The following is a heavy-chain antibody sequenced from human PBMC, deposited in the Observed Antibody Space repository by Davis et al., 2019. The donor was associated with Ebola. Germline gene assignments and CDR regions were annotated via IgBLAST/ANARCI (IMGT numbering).Heavy chain of an antibody. V-gene: IGHV1-18*01. Sequence: ASAQVSCKASGYSFTNYAITWVRQAPGQGLGWMGWISGYNGNTNYTQKLQGRVTMTTDTSTSTAYMELRSLRSDDTAVYYCARDAWLRKNWFDPWGQGTLVTVSS. CDR2: ISGYNGNT. CDR3: ARDAWLRKNWFDP. CDR1: GYSFTNYA. D-gene: IGHD5-12*01. J-gene: IGHJ5*02.